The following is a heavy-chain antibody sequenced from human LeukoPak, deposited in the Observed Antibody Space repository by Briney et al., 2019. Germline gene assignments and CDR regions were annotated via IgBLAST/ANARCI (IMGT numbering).Heavy chain of an antibody. J-gene: IGHJ4*02. V-gene: IGHV4-59*08. CDR1: GGSISGYY. Sequence: PSETLSLTCTVSGGSISGYYWSWIRQPPGKGLEWIGHVYYSGSTNYNPSLMSRVTISVDTSKNQFSLKLSSVTAADTAVYYCARQGISTNWYLFDYWGQGTLVTVSS. CDR3: ARQGISTNWYLFDY. CDR2: VYYSGST. D-gene: IGHD6-13*01.